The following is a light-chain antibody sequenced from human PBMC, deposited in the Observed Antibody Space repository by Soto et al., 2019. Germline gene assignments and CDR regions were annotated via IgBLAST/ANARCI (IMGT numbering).Light chain of an antibody. CDR2: AVS. V-gene: IGLV2-14*01. Sequence: QSALTQPASVSGSPGQSITISCTGTSSDVGGYNSVSWYQQHPGRAPKLMIYAVSNRPSGVSNRFSGSKSGNTASLTISGLQAEDEADYYCCSLTTRDSHVFGTGTKLTVL. J-gene: IGLJ1*01. CDR3: CSLTTRDSHV. CDR1: SSDVGGYNS.